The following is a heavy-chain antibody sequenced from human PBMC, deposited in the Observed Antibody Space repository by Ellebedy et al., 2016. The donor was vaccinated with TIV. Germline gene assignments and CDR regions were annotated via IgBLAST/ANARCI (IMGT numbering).Heavy chain of an antibody. Sequence: SETLSLXCTVSGGSISGYYWGWIRQPPGKGLEWIGYMYHSGNTYYNPSLKSRVTIPVDTSKNQISLKLRSVTATDTAVYYCARRSYDSTGGGFDIWGQGTMVTVSS. CDR1: GGSISGYY. V-gene: IGHV4-59*08. CDR2: MYHSGNT. D-gene: IGHD3-22*01. CDR3: ARRSYDSTGGGFDI. J-gene: IGHJ3*02.